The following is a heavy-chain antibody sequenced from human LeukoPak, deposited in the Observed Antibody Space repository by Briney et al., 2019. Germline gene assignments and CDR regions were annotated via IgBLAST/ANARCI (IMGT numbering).Heavy chain of an antibody. V-gene: IGHV3-49*04. CDR1: GFTFGDYA. Sequence: PGGSLRLSCTASGFTFGDYAMSWVRQAPGKGLEWVGFIRSKAYGGTTEYAASVKGRFTISRDDSKSIAYLQMNSLKTEDTAVYYCTRARMVRGVIIIDYWGQGTLVTVSS. CDR3: TRARMVRGVIIIDY. D-gene: IGHD3-10*01. J-gene: IGHJ4*02. CDR2: IRSKAYGGTT.